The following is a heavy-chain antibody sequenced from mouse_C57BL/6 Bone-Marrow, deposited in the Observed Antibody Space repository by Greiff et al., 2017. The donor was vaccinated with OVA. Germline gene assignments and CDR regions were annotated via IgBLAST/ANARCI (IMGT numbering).Heavy chain of an antibody. Sequence: EVQLQQSGPELVKPGASVKISCKASGYTFTDYYMNWVKQSHGKSLEWIGDINPNNGGTSYNQKFKGKATLTVDKSSSTAYMELRSLTSEDSAGYYCARLLTTVVATDYFDYWGQGTTLTVSS. CDR1: GYTFTDYY. CDR3: ARLLTTVVATDYFDY. J-gene: IGHJ2*01. CDR2: INPNNGGT. D-gene: IGHD1-1*01. V-gene: IGHV1-26*01.